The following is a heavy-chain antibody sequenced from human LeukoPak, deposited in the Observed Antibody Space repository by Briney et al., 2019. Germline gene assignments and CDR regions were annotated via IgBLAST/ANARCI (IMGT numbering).Heavy chain of an antibody. CDR3: ARDSIELGRGWAFDI. CDR2: IYTSGST. V-gene: IGHV4-61*02. CDR1: GGSISSGSYY. Sequence: SETLSLTCTVSGGSISSGSYYWSWIRQPAGKGLEWIGRIYTSGSTNYNPSLKSRVTISVDTSKNQFSLKLSSVTAADTAVYYCARDSIELGRGWAFDIWGQGTMVTVSS. D-gene: IGHD2-21*01. J-gene: IGHJ3*02.